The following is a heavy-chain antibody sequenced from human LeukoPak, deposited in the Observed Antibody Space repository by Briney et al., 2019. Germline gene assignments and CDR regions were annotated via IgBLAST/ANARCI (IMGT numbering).Heavy chain of an antibody. CDR1: GFTFSSYG. CDR3: AKDPSVVVAATSLFDY. J-gene: IGHJ4*02. Sequence: GRSLGLSCAASGFTFSSYGMHWVRQAPGKGLEWVAVISYDGSNKYYADSVKGRFTISRDNSKNTLYLQMNSLRAEDTAVYYCAKDPSVVVAATSLFDYWGQGTLVTVSS. CDR2: ISYDGSNK. V-gene: IGHV3-30*18. D-gene: IGHD2-15*01.